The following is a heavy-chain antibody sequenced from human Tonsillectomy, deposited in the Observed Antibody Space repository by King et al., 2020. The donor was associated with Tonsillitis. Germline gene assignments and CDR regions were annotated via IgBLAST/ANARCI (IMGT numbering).Heavy chain of an antibody. D-gene: IGHD3-3*01. J-gene: IGHJ5*02. Sequence: VQLQESGPGLVKPSQTLSLTCTVSGASISSGIYYWSWIRQPAGKGLEWIGRVYTSGSTNYNPSLKSRITMSVDTSKNQFSLKLSSVTAADTAVYYCAREYYKFSFDPWGQGALVTVSS. CDR3: AREYYKFSFDP. CDR1: GASISSGIYY. CDR2: VYTSGST. V-gene: IGHV4-61*02.